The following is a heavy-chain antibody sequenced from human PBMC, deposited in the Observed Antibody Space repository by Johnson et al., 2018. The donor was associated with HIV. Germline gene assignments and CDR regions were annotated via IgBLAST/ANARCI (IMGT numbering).Heavy chain of an antibody. CDR2: INGDGSSK. D-gene: IGHD5-24*01. J-gene: IGHJ3*02. CDR3: ARERWLLEWGFDAFDI. V-gene: IGHV3-74*03. CDR1: GFTFSSHW. Sequence: VQLVESGGGVVQPGRSLRLSCAVSGFTFSSHWIHWVRQAPGKGLVWVSRINGDGSSKKYANSVRGRFTITRDNAKNTLYLQMNGLIAESTAVYYCARERWLLEWGFDAFDIWGQGTMVTVSS.